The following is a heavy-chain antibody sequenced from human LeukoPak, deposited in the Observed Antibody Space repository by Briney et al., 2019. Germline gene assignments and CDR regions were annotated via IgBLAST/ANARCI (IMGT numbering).Heavy chain of an antibody. Sequence: LRLSCAASGFTFSDYYMSRIRQPPGKGLEWIGYIYYSGSTYYNPSLKSRVTISVDTSKNQFSLKLSSVTAADTAVYYCAREGTVAGTGFDYWGQGTLVTVSS. V-gene: IGHV4-30-4*08. J-gene: IGHJ4*02. CDR3: AREGTVAGTGFDY. CDR2: IYYSGST. CDR1: GFTFSDYY. D-gene: IGHD6-19*01.